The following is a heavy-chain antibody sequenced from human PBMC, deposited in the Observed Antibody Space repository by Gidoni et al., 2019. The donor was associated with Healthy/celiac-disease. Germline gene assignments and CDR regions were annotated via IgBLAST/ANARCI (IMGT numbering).Heavy chain of an antibody. D-gene: IGHD4-4*01. J-gene: IGHJ4*02. V-gene: IGHV4-39*01. CDR3: ARLATTAQEGGVFDY. CDR1: GVSIRRRRYY. Sequence: QLQLQESGPGLVKPSETLSLPCTVSGVSIRRRRYYWGWIRPPPGKGLEWIGSIYYSGSTYYNPSIKSRVTITVDTSKNQFSLKLSSVTAADTAVYYCARLATTAQEGGVFDYWGRGTLVTVSS. CDR2: IYYSGST.